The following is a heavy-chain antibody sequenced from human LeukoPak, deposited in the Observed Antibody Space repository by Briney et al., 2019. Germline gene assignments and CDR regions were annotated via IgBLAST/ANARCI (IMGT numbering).Heavy chain of an antibody. CDR2: ISSSSYI. D-gene: IGHD3-16*01. Sequence: PGGSLRLSCAASGFTFSSYSMNWVRQAPGKGLEWVSSISSSSYIYYADSVKGRFTISRDNAKNSLYLQMNSLRAEDTAVYYCVRLGEFSPYDYWGLGTLVTVSS. V-gene: IGHV3-21*01. CDR1: GFTFSSYS. CDR3: VRLGEFSPYDY. J-gene: IGHJ4*02.